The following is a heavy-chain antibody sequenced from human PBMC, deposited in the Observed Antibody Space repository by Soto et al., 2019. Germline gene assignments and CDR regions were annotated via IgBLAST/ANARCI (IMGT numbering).Heavy chain of an antibody. CDR3: ARDPGSIAVAGTT. J-gene: IGHJ4*02. D-gene: IGHD6-19*01. V-gene: IGHV3-53*01. CDR1: GFTVTSNY. CDR2: IYSSGST. Sequence: SLRLSCAASGFTVTSNYMSWVRQAPGKGLEWVSVIYSSGSTYYADSVKGRFTISRDNSKNTLYLQMNSLRAEDTAVYYCARDPGSIAVAGTTWGQGTLVTVSS.